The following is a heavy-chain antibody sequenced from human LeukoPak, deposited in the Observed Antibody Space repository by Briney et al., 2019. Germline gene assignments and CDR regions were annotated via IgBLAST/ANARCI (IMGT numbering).Heavy chain of an antibody. CDR2: IHYSGST. CDR1: GGSISSYY. Sequence: PSETLSLTCTVSGGSISSYYWSWIRQPPGKGLEWIGYIHYSGSTIYNPSLKSRVTMSLDTSKNQFSLKLTSVTAADTAVYYCARRDYKYSSLDYWGQGTLVTVSS. CDR3: ARRDYKYSSLDY. D-gene: IGHD4/OR15-4a*01. J-gene: IGHJ4*02. V-gene: IGHV4-59*08.